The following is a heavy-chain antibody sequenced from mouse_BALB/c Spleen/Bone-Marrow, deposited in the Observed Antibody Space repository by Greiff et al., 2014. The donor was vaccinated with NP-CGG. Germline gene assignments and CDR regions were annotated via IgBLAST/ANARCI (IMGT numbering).Heavy chain of an antibody. D-gene: IGHD1-1*02. CDR1: GYTFTSYW. V-gene: IGHV1-87*01. Sequence: QVQLKESGTDLARPGASVKLSCKASGYTFTSYWMQWVKQRPGQGLEWIGAIYPGDGDTRYTQKFEGKATLTADKSSSTAYMQLSSLASEDSAVYYCARFGDYSMDYWGQGTSVTVSS. J-gene: IGHJ4*01. CDR2: IYPGDGDT. CDR3: ARFGDYSMDY.